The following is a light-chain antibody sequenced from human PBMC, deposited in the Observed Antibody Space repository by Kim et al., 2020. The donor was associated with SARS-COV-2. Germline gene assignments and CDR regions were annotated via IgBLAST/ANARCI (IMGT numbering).Light chain of an antibody. V-gene: IGKV3-15*01. CDR3: QQYYNWPPAT. Sequence: APGESAPLSCRASQIVSGNLAWYQQKAGQARRLLIFAASTRATGIPARISGSGSGTDFTLTISSVQYEDFALYYCQQYYNWPPATFGQGTKVDIK. J-gene: IGKJ1*01. CDR1: QIVSGN. CDR2: AAS.